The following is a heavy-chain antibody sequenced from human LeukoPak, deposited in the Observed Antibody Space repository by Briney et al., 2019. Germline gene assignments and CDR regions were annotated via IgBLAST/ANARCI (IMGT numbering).Heavy chain of an antibody. Sequence: SETLSLTCAVYGGSFSGYYWSWIRQPPGKGLEWIGEINHSGYTNYNPSLKSRVTISVDTSKNQFSLKLSSVTAADTAVFYCARSYYYYSSGSYHGAFDMWGQGTMVIVSS. CDR2: INHSGYT. CDR1: GGSFSGYY. CDR3: ARSYYYYSSGSYHGAFDM. D-gene: IGHD3-22*01. V-gene: IGHV4-34*01. J-gene: IGHJ3*02.